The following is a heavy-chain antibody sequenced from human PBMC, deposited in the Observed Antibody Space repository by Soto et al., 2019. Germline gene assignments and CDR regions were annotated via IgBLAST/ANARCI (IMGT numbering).Heavy chain of an antibody. V-gene: IGHV3-21*01. CDR1: GFTFSSYS. CDR2: ISSSSSYI. D-gene: IGHD1-20*01. J-gene: IGHJ6*02. CDR3: ARGRPFNWNRQFYYYGMDV. Sequence: PGGSLRLSCAASGFTFSSYSMNWVRQAPGKGLEWVSSISSSSSYIYYADSVKGRFTISRDNAKNSLYLQMNSLRAEDTAVYYCARGRPFNWNRQFYYYGMDVWGQGTTVTVSS.